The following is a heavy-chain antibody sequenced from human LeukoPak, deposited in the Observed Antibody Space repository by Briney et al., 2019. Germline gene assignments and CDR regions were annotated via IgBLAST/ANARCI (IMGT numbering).Heavy chain of an antibody. V-gene: IGHV1-69*04. J-gene: IGHJ3*02. D-gene: IGHD6-13*01. CDR1: GGTFSSYA. Sequence: ASVTVSCKASGGTFSSYAISWVRQAPGQGLEGMGRIIPILGIANYAQKFQGRVTITADKSTSTAYMELSSLRSEDTPVYYCARVSYSSSWTGPRIWGQGTMVTVSS. CDR2: IIPILGIA. CDR3: ARVSYSSSWTGPRI.